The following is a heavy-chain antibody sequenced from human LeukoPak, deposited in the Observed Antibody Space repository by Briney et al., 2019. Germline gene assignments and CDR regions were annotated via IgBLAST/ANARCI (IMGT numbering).Heavy chain of an antibody. CDR3: ARGTYSSSWIYQYYYYYYMDV. J-gene: IGHJ6*03. Sequence: SETLSLTCTVSGGSISSSSYYWGWIRQPPGKGLEWIGSIYYSGSTYYNPSLKSRVTISVDTSKNQFSLKLSSVTAADTAVYYCARGTYSSSWIYQYYYYYYMDVWGKGTTVTISS. D-gene: IGHD6-13*01. V-gene: IGHV4-39*07. CDR1: GGSISSSSYY. CDR2: IYYSGST.